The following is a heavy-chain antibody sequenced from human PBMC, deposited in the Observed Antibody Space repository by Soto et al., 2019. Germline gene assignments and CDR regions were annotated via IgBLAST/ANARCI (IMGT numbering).Heavy chain of an antibody. D-gene: IGHD3-10*01. J-gene: IGHJ4*02. V-gene: IGHV3-43*01. CDR1: GFTFDDYT. Sequence: GGSLRLSCAASGFTFDDYTMHWVRQAPGKGLEWVSLISWDGGSTYYADSVKGRFTISRDNSKNSLYLQMNSLRTEDIALYYCAAEGSGNFDYWGQGTLVTVSS. CDR2: ISWDGGST. CDR3: AAEGSGNFDY.